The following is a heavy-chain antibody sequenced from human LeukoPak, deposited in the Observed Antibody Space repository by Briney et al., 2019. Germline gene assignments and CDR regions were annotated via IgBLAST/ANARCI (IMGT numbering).Heavy chain of an antibody. CDR2: FDTGFGT. Sequence: GGSLRLSCAASGFTFSTASLHWVRQAPGRGLEWVSAFDTGFGTYYPDSLKGRFTISRDNSKNTLFLQMNSLRVDDTAVYYCARSSGWWSLDYWGQGTLVTVSS. V-gene: IGHV3-23*01. CDR1: GFTFSTAS. CDR3: ARSSGWWSLDY. D-gene: IGHD6-19*01. J-gene: IGHJ4*02.